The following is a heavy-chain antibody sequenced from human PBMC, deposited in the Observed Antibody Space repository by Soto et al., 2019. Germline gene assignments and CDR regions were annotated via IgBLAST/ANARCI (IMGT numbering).Heavy chain of an antibody. J-gene: IGHJ4*02. CDR2: IYYSGST. CDR3: ARTTMIALVYYFDY. D-gene: IGHD3-22*01. CDR1: GGSISSYY. V-gene: IGHV4-59*08. Sequence: SETLSLTCTVSGGSISSYYWSWIRQPPGKGLEWIGYIYYSGSTNYNPSLKSRVTISIDTSKNQFSLKLSSVTADTAVYYCARTTMIALVYYFDYWGQGTLVTLSS.